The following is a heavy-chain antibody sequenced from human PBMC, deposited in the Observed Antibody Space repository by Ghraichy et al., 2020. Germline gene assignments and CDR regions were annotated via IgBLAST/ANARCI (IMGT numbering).Heavy chain of an antibody. D-gene: IGHD1-14*01. J-gene: IGHJ5*02. V-gene: IGHV4-39*01. CDR2: IYNSVST. Sequence: SQTLSLTCTVSGGSISSYSDYWGWLRQPPGKGPEWLGSIYNSVSTHYNPSLKSRVTISIDTSKDQFSLRLTSVTAADTAIYYCARNKTGNLSGWFGPWGQGSLVIVS. CDR1: GGSISSYSDY. CDR3: ARNKTGNLSGWFGP.